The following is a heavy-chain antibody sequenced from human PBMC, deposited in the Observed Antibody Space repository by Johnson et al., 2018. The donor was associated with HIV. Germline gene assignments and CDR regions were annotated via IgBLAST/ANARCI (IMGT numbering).Heavy chain of an antibody. D-gene: IGHD6-13*01. CDR3: ARNDPAAGTGDAFDI. V-gene: IGHV3-30-3*01. CDR1: GFTFSSYA. Sequence: VQLVESGGGVVRPGRSLRLSCAASGFTFSSYAMHWVRQAPGKGLEWVAVISYDGSNKYYADSVKGRFTISRDNSKNTLYLQMNSLRAEDTAVYYCARNDPAAGTGDAFDIWGQGTMVTVSS. CDR2: ISYDGSNK. J-gene: IGHJ3*02.